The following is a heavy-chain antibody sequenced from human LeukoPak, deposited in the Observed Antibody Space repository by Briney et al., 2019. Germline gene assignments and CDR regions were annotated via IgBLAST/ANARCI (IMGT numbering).Heavy chain of an antibody. CDR3: ARGLGSWFDP. V-gene: IGHV4-34*01. J-gene: IGHJ5*02. CDR2: INHSGGT. Sequence: SETLSLTCAVYGGSFSGYYWSWIRQPPGKGLEWIGEINHSGGTNYNPSLKSRVTISVDTSKNQVSLKLSSVTAADTAVYYCARGLGSWFDPWGQGTLVTVSS. CDR1: GGSFSGYY.